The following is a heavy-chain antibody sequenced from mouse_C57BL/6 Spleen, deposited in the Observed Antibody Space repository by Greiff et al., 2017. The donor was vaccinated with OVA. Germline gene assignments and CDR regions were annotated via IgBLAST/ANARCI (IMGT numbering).Heavy chain of an antibody. CDR1: GYAFSSSW. CDR2: IYPGDGDT. J-gene: IGHJ3*01. Sequence: QVQLQQSGPELVKPGASVKISCKASGYAFSSSWMNWVKQRPGKGLEWIGRIYPGDGDTNYNGKFKGKATLTADKSSSTAYMQLSSLTSEDSAVYFCERVDYSNSFAYWGQGTLVTVSA. CDR3: ERVDYSNSFAY. D-gene: IGHD2-5*01. V-gene: IGHV1-82*01.